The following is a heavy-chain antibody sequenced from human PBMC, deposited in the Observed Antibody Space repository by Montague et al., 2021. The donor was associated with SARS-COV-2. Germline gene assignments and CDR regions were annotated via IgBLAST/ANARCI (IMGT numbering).Heavy chain of an antibody. J-gene: IGHJ4*02. D-gene: IGHD5-12*01. CDR1: GFSLSTSGMC. CDR3: ARVTAGIVAYDY. Sequence: PALVKPTQTLTLTCTLSGFSLSTSGMCVSWIRQPPGKALEWLARIDWDDDKYHSTSLKTRLTISKDTSKNQVVLTMTNMDPVDTATYYCARVTAGIVAYDYWGQGTLVTVSS. CDR2: IDWDDDK. V-gene: IGHV2-70*11.